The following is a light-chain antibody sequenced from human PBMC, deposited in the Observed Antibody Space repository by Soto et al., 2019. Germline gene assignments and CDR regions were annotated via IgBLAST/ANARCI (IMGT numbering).Light chain of an antibody. CDR1: QTISSW. V-gene: IGKV1-5*03. J-gene: IGKJ1*01. Sequence: DIQMTQPPSTLSGSVGDRVTITCRASQTISSWLAWYQQKPGKAPKLLIYKASTLKSGVPSRFSGSGSGTESTLTISSLQPDDFATYYCQHDNSYSEAFSQGTKVELK. CDR3: QHDNSYSEA. CDR2: KAS.